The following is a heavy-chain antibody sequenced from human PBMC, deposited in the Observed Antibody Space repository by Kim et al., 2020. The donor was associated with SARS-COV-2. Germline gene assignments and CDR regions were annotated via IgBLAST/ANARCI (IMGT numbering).Heavy chain of an antibody. V-gene: IGHV3-21*01. CDR1: GFTFSSYS. CDR3: ARGSGGIDY. J-gene: IGHJ4*02. D-gene: IGHD6-19*01. CDR2: ITTTSTYI. Sequence: GGSLRLSCAVSGFTFSSYSMNWVRQAPGKGLEWVSSITTTSTYIYYADSVKGRFTISRDNAKNSLYLQMNSLRADDTAVYYCARGSGGIDYWGQGTLLT.